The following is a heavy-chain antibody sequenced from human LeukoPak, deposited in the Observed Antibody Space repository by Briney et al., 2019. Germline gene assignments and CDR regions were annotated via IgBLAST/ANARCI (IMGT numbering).Heavy chain of an antibody. V-gene: IGHV3-7*03. J-gene: IGHJ5*02. CDR1: GFSFSDAW. CDR3: ARDQMDTAMVTEGWFDP. Sequence: PGGSLRLSCAASGFSFSDAWMSWVRQAPGKGLEGVANIKQDGSEKYYVDSVKGRFTISRDNAKNSLYLQMNSLRAEDTAVYYCARDQMDTAMVTEGWFDPWGQGTLVTVSS. CDR2: IKQDGSEK. D-gene: IGHD5-18*01.